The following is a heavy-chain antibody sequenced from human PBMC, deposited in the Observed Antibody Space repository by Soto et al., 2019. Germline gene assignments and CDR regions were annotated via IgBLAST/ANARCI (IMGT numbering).Heavy chain of an antibody. CDR2: ISAGGGSA. Sequence: VQLLESGGDLVQPGGSLRLSCAASGITFSSHAMAWVRQAPGKGLQWVSVISAGGGSAYYADSVKGRFTISRDNSNSRLSLQMNSLRAEDTAVYYCAKVYDSSGLGWFDPWGQGTLVTVSS. CDR3: AKVYDSSGLGWFDP. V-gene: IGHV3-23*01. D-gene: IGHD3-22*01. J-gene: IGHJ5*02. CDR1: GITFSSHA.